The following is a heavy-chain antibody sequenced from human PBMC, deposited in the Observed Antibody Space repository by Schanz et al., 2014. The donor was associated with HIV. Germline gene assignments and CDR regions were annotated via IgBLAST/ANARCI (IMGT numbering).Heavy chain of an antibody. D-gene: IGHD3-22*01. CDR3: ARDLPNPYFDFSGPAGDY. V-gene: IGHV3-30*03. CDR1: GFTFRSYG. CDR2: ISFDGSNK. Sequence: QVHLVESGGGVVQPGRSLRLSCAASGFTFRSYGMHWVRQAPGKGLEWVAIISFDGSNKYYADSVKGRFTISRDNSKNTLYLQMNSLRVEDTAVYYCARDLPNPYFDFSGPAGDYWGQGALVTVSS. J-gene: IGHJ4*02.